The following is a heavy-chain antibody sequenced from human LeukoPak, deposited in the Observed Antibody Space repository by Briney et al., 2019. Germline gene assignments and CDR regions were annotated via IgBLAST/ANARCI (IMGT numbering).Heavy chain of an antibody. CDR1: GYTFTSYG. CDR2: ISAYNGNT. J-gene: IGHJ4*02. CDR3: ARDLSVRAGTTPDIFDY. V-gene: IGHV1-18*01. D-gene: IGHD1-1*01. Sequence: GASVKVSCKASGYTFTSYGISWVRQAPGQGLEWMGWISAYNGNTNYAQKLQGRVTMTTDTSTSTAYMELRSLRSDDTAVYYCARDLSVRAGTTPDIFDYWGQGTLVTVSS.